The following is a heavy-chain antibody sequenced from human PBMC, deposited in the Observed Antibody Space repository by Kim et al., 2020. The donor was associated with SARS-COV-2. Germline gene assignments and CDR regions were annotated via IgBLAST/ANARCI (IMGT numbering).Heavy chain of an antibody. J-gene: IGHJ4*02. CDR1: GGSFSGYY. CDR2: INHSGST. V-gene: IGHV4-34*01. D-gene: IGHD1-26*01. CDR3: ARGQGWLLSVGFFNY. Sequence: SETLSLTCAVYGGSFSGYYWSWIRQPPGKGLEWIGEINHSGSTNYNPSLKSRVTISVDTSKNQFSLKLSSVTAADTAVYYCARGQGWLLSVGFFNYWGQGTLFTVSS.